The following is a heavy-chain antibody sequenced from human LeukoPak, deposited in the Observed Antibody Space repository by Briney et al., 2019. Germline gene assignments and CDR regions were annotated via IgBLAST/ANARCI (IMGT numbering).Heavy chain of an antibody. Sequence: SETLSLTCAVYGGSFSGYYSSWIRQPPGKGLEWNGEINHSGSTNYNPSLKSRVTISVDTSKNQFSLKLSSVTAADTAVYYCARGRAASRLQKIDYYYYGMDVWGQGTTVTVSS. CDR2: INHSGST. J-gene: IGHJ6*02. CDR1: GGSFSGYY. D-gene: IGHD6-13*01. V-gene: IGHV4-34*01. CDR3: ARGRAASRLQKIDYYYYGMDV.